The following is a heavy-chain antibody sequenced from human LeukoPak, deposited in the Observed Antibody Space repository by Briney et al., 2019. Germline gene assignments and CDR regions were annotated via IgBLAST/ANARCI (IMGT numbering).Heavy chain of an antibody. Sequence: SQTLSLTCTVSGGSISSGDYYWSWIRQPPGKGLEWIGYIYYSGSTYYNPSLKSRVTISVDTSKNQFSLRLSSVTAADTAVYYCARWDYGSGAYYLSDYWGQGTRVTVSS. J-gene: IGHJ4*02. CDR1: GGSISSGDYY. CDR3: ARWDYGSGAYYLSDY. V-gene: IGHV4-30-4*08. CDR2: IYYSGST. D-gene: IGHD3-10*01.